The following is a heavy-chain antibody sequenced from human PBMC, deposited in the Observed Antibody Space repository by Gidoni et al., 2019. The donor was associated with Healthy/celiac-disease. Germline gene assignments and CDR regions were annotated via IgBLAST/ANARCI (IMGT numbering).Heavy chain of an antibody. CDR2: IYTSGST. Sequence: QVQLQESGPGLVKPSETLSLTCTVSGGSISSYYWSWIRQPAGKGLEWIGRIYTSGSTNYNPSLKSRVTMSVDTSKNQFSLKLSSVTAADTAVYYCARGPSSSGDYVYYYYGMDVWGQGTTVTVSS. D-gene: IGHD4-17*01. V-gene: IGHV4-4*07. J-gene: IGHJ6*02. CDR1: GGSISSYY. CDR3: ARGPSSSGDYVYYYYGMDV.